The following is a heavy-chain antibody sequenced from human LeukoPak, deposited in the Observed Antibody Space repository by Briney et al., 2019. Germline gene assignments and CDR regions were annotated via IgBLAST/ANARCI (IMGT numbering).Heavy chain of an antibody. CDR2: INHSGST. CDR1: GGSFRGYY. J-gene: IGHJ3*02. V-gene: IGHV4-34*01. CDR3: ARRDYNYVWGSYRAFDI. D-gene: IGHD3-16*02. Sequence: SETLSLTCAVYGGSFRGYYWSWIRQPPGKGLEWIGEINHSGSTNYNPSLKSRVTISVDTSKNQFSLKLSSVTAADTAVYYCARRDYNYVWGSYRAFDIWGQGTMVTLSS.